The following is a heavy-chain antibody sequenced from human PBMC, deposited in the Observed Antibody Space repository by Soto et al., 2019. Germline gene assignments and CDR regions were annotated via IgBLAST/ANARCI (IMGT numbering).Heavy chain of an antibody. V-gene: IGHV4-59*01. J-gene: IGHJ3*01. D-gene: IGHD3-10*01. CDR1: GGSISSYY. CDR3: GRVWGGAFDF. Sequence: SETLSLTCTVSGGSISSYYWSWIRQPPGKGLEWIGYIYYSGSTNNNPSLKSRVTISVDTSKNQFSLKLSSVTAADTAVYYCGRVWGGAFDFWGQGTMATVSS. CDR2: IYYSGST.